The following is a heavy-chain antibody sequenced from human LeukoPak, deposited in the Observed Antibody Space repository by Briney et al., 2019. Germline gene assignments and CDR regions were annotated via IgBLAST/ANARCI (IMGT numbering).Heavy chain of an antibody. D-gene: IGHD1-26*01. V-gene: IGHV1-8*03. Sequence: ASVKVSCKASGYTFTGYDINWVRQATGQGLEWMGWMNPNSGNTGYAQKFQGRVTITRNTSISTAYMELSSLRSEDTAVYYCARGKWELLAFDYWGQGTLVTVSS. CDR2: MNPNSGNT. J-gene: IGHJ4*02. CDR1: GYTFTGYD. CDR3: ARGKWELLAFDY.